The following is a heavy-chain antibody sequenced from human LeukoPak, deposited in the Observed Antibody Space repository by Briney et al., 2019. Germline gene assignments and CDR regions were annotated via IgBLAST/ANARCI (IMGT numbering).Heavy chain of an antibody. CDR2: ISSSSSYI. D-gene: IGHD1-7*01. V-gene: IGHV3-21*01. Sequence: GGSLRLSCAASGFTVSSNYMSWVRQAPGKGLEWVSSISSSSSYIYYADSVKGRFTISRDNAKNSLYLQMNSLRAEDTAVYYCARDLDITGTTDYWGQGTLVTVSS. CDR1: GFTVSSNY. J-gene: IGHJ4*02. CDR3: ARDLDITGTTDY.